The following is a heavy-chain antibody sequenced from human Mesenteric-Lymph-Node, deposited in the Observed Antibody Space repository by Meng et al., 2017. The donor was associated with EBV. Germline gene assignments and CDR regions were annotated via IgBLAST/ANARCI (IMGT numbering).Heavy chain of an antibody. CDR1: GASSSSDNW. J-gene: IGHJ4*02. CDR3: ARFQRFGDFD. Sequence: QANVTEPGPCLVKPSGTLSLTCAVSGASSSSDNWWSWVRQPPGKGLEWIGEIYHSGSTNYNPSLKSRVTISVDKSKRQFSLKLTSVTAADTAVYHCARFQRFGDFDWGQGTLVTVSS. V-gene: IGHV4-4*02. D-gene: IGHD3-10*01. CDR2: IYHSGST.